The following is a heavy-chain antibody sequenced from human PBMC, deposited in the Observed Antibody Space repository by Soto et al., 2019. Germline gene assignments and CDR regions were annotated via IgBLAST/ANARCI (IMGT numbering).Heavy chain of an antibody. CDR1: GFTFSGYW. V-gene: IGHV3-7*01. CDR3: ATSTVRPDDAFHS. CDR2: IHHDGTDQ. J-gene: IGHJ3*02. D-gene: IGHD4-17*01. Sequence: GGSLRLSCVASGFTFSGYWMGWFGLALGKGLDWVAIIHHDGTDQYYVDSVKGRFTISRDNAKNSLFLHMSSLRAEDTAVYSCATSTVRPDDAFHSWGQGTMVTVSS.